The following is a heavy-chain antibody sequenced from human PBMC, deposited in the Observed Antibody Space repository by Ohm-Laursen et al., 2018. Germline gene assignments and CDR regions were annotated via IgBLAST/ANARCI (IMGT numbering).Heavy chain of an antibody. Sequence: SQTLSLTCTVSGGSISSGGYYWSWIRQHPGKGLEWIGYIYYSGSTYYNPSLKSRVTISVDTSKNQFSLKLSSVTAADTAVFYCARRGYSYGYYFDYWGQGTLVPVSS. CDR3: ARRGYSYGYYFDY. J-gene: IGHJ4*02. CDR2: IYYSGST. CDR1: GGSISSGGYY. D-gene: IGHD5-18*01. V-gene: IGHV4-31*03.